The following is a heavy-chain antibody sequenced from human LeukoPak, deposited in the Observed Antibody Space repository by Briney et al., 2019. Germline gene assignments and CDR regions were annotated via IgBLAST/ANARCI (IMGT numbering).Heavy chain of an antibody. Sequence: GGSLRLSCAASGFTFSDYYMSWIRQAPGKGLEWVAYISSRSITIHYADSVRGRFTISRDNAKRSVYLQMNSLGAEDTAIYYCARLKAGFWGQGTLVTVSS. CDR2: ISSRSITI. J-gene: IGHJ4*02. CDR3: ARLKAGF. CDR1: GFTFSDYY. V-gene: IGHV3-11*01.